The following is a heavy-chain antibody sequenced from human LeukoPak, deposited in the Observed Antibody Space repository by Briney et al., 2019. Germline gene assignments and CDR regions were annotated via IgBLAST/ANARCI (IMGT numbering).Heavy chain of an antibody. CDR2: IYYSGST. D-gene: IGHD3-10*01. V-gene: IGHV4-39*01. CDR3: AGLSNLLLWFGELSYFDC. CDR1: GGSISSSSYY. J-gene: IGHJ4*02. Sequence: PSETLSLTCTVSGGSISSSSYYWGWICQPPGKGLEWIGSIYYSGSTYYNPSLKSRVTISVDTSKNQFSLKLSSVTAADTAVYYCAGLSNLLLWFGELSYFDCWGQGTLVTVSS.